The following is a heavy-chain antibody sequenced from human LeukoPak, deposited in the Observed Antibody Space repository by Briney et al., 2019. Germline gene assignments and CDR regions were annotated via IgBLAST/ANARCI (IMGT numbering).Heavy chain of an antibody. V-gene: IGHV3-64D*09. CDR1: GFTFSSYA. CDR3: VKDEAPYYYVSSGYYFGD. D-gene: IGHD3-22*01. Sequence: GGSLRLSCSASGFTFSSYAMHWGRQAPGEGLEYVSAISSHGGSTYYADSVKGRFTISRDNSKNTLYLQMSSLRAEDTAVYYCVKDEAPYYYVSSGYYFGDWGQGTLVTVSS. J-gene: IGHJ4*02. CDR2: ISSHGGST.